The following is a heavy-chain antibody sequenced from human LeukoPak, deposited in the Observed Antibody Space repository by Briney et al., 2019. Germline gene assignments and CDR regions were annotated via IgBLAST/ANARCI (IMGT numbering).Heavy chain of an antibody. V-gene: IGHV4-61*02. CDR3: ARVFRGVVTPTYAFDI. Sequence: SQNLSLTCTVSGGSISSGSYYWSWIRQPAGKGLEWIGRIYTSGSTNYNPSLKSRVTISVDTSKNQFSLKLSSVTAADTAVYYCARVFRGVVTPTYAFDIWGQGTMVTVSS. D-gene: IGHD4-23*01. J-gene: IGHJ3*02. CDR1: GGSISSGSYY. CDR2: IYTSGST.